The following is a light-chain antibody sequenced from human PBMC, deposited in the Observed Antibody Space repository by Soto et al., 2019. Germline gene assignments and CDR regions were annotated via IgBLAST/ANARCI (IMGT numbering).Light chain of an antibody. CDR2: KDS. J-gene: IGLJ3*02. CDR1: ALLKQY. CDR3: QSADSSGTYRGV. Sequence: SYELTQPPSVSVSPGQTARITCSGDALLKQYAYWYQQKPGQAPVLVIYKDSERPSGIPERFSGSSSGTTVTLTISGVQAEDEADYYCQSADSSGTYRGVFGGGTKLTVL. V-gene: IGLV3-25*03.